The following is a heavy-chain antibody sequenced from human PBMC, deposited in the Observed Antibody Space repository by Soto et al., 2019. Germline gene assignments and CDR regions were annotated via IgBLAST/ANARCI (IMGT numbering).Heavy chain of an antibody. Sequence: QVQLVQSGAEVKKPGSSVRVSCKASGAAFNTITINWVRQAPGQGLEWMGGFVPVFGSANYAQKFQGRVAISADASTSTFYMELSTLDSEDTALYYSGGADETTGSYSWFDPWGQGTLVTVSS. CDR3: GGADETTGSYSWFDP. J-gene: IGHJ5*02. V-gene: IGHV1-69*01. CDR1: GAAFNTIT. CDR2: FVPVFGSA. D-gene: IGHD3-9*01.